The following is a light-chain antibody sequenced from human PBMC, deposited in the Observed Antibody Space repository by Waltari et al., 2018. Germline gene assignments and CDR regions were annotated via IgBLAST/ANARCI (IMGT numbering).Light chain of an antibody. Sequence: EIVMTQCPATLSVFAGERATRSCRASQSIRSNLAWYQHTPGQAPRALIYGASTRATGIPARFSGSGSGTEFTLTISSLQSEDFAVYFCQQYDNWLGTFGQGTKVEIK. CDR3: QQYDNWLGT. V-gene: IGKV3-15*01. CDR1: QSIRSN. CDR2: GAS. J-gene: IGKJ1*01.